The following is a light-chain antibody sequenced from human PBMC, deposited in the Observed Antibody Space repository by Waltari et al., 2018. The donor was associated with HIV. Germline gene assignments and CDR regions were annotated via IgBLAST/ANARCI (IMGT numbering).Light chain of an antibody. CDR3: QQYYSSLPT. Sequence: DIVMTQSPDSLVVSLGERATINCKASQSVLDSSNNKNCLGWYQQKPGQPPKLIIYWASTRESGVPDRVSGSGSGTDFNLTISSLQAEDVAVYYWQQYYSSLPTFGQGTKVESK. V-gene: IGKV4-1*01. CDR2: WAS. CDR1: QSVLDSSNNKNC. J-gene: IGKJ1*01.